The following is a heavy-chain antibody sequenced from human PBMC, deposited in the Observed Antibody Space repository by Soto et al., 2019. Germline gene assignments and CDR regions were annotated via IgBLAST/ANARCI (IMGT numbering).Heavy chain of an antibody. CDR1: GFTFSSYA. Sequence: QVQLVESGGGVVQPGRSLRLSCAASGFTFSSYAMHWVRQAPGKGLEWVAVISYDGSNKYYADSVKGRFTISRDNSKNTLYLQMNSLRAEDTAVYYCARDRITMVRGVIIKGGSDYWGQGTLVTVSS. CDR3: ARDRITMVRGVIIKGGSDY. D-gene: IGHD3-10*01. V-gene: IGHV3-30-3*01. CDR2: ISYDGSNK. J-gene: IGHJ4*02.